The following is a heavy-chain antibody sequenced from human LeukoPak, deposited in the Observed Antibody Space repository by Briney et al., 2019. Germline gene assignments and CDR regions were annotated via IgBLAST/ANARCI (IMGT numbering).Heavy chain of an antibody. V-gene: IGHV3-23*01. J-gene: IGHJ4*02. CDR3: AGIVVAEFGGYFGC. CDR1: GFTFSSYA. CDR2: ISGSGGST. Sequence: GGSLRLSCAASGFTFSSYAMSWVRQAPGKGLEWVSAISGSGGSTYYADSVKGRFTISRDNSKNTLYLQMNSLRAEDTAVYYCAGIVVAEFGGYFGCWGQGTLVTVSS. D-gene: IGHD3-22*01.